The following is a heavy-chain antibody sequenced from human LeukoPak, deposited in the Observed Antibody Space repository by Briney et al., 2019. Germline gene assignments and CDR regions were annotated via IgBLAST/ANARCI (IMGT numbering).Heavy chain of an antibody. CDR3: AKQQGYRFDY. CDR1: GFTFSSYG. V-gene: IGHV3-30*02. J-gene: IGHJ4*02. CDR2: IRYDGSNK. Sequence: GGSLRLSCAASGFTFSSYGMHWVRQAPGKGLEWVAFIRYDGSNKYYADSVKGRFAISRDNSKNTLYLQMNSLRAEDTAVYYCAKQQGYRFDYWGQGTLVTVSS. D-gene: IGHD3-16*02.